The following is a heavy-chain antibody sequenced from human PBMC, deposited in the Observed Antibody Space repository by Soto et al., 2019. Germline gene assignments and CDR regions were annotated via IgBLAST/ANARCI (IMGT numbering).Heavy chain of an antibody. J-gene: IGHJ4*02. CDR3: MRDSGNYRTSN. CDR2: IYYSGRT. V-gene: IGHV4-39*01. Sequence: QLQLQESGPRLVKPSETLSLTCTVSGGSIPSSGYYWGYIRQPPGKGLEWIASIYYSGRTYYNPSLKSRVTISVDTSKNQFSLELSSVTAADPAVYYCMRDSGNYRTSNWGQGILVTVSS. CDR1: GGSIPSSGYY. D-gene: IGHD1-26*01.